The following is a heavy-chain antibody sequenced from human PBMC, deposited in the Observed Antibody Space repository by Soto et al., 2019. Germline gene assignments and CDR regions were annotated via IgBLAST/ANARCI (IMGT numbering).Heavy chain of an antibody. V-gene: IGHV4-34*01. D-gene: IGHD6-13*01. J-gene: IGHJ4*02. CDR2: IYHSGST. CDR3: ARFFSLCYSADPSGFDSSSCGERSPI. Sequence: KPSETLSLTCAVYGGSFSGYYWSWIRQPPGKGLEWIGEIYHSGSTNYNPSIKSRVTISVDTSKNQFSLKLSSVTAADTAVYYCARFFSLCYSADPSGFDSSSCGERSPIWGQGTLVTVSS. CDR1: GGSFSGYY.